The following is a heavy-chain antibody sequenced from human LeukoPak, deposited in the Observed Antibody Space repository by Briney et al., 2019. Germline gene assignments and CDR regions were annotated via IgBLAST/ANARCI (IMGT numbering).Heavy chain of an antibody. J-gene: IGHJ4*02. D-gene: IGHD3-9*01. CDR1: GFTFSTYS. V-gene: IGHV3-21*01. CDR3: ARTYYDILTGYNPYFDY. CDR2: ITSSSASI. Sequence: GGSLRLSCAASGFTFSTYSMNWVRQAPGKGLEWVSSITSSSASIYYADSVKGRFTISRDNAKNSLYLQMNSLRAEDTAVYYCARTYYDILTGYNPYFDYWGQGTLVTVSS.